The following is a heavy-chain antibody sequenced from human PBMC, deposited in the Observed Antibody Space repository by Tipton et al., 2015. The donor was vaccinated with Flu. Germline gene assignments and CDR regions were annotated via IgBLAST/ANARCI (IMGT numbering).Heavy chain of an antibody. CDR1: GGSFSGYY. CDR3: ARGHSDILTGYYMDV. J-gene: IGHJ6*03. V-gene: IGHV4-34*01. D-gene: IGHD3-9*01. Sequence: TLSLTCAVYGGSFSGYYWSWIRQPPGKGLEWIGEINHSGSTNYNPSLKSRVTISVDTSKNQFSLKLSSVTAADTAVYYCARGHSDILTGYYMDVWGKGTTVTVSS. CDR2: INHSGST.